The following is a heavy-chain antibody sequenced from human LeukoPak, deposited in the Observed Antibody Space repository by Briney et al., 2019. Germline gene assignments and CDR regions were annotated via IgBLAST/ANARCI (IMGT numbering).Heavy chain of an antibody. CDR2: INSDGSSI. CDR3: ARTEYSGSYFDY. Sequence: PGGSLRLSCAASGFTFSSFWMHWVRHAPGKGLVWVSRINSDGSSITYADSVKGRFTISRDNAKNTLYLQMNSLRAEDTAVYYCARTEYSGSYFDYWGQGTLVTVSS. V-gene: IGHV3-74*01. D-gene: IGHD1-26*01. J-gene: IGHJ4*02. CDR1: GFTFSSFW.